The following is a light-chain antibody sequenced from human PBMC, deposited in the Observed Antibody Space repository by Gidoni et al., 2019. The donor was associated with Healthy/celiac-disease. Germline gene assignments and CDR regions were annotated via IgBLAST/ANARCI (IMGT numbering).Light chain of an antibody. CDR1: QSVGSN. Sequence: EIVMTQSPATLSVSPGERVPLSCRASQSVGSNLAWYQQKPGQAPRLLIYGASTRATGIPARFSGSGSGTEFTLTISSLQSEDFAVYYCQQYNDWPRTFGQGTKVEIK. J-gene: IGKJ1*01. CDR2: GAS. CDR3: QQYNDWPRT. V-gene: IGKV3-15*01.